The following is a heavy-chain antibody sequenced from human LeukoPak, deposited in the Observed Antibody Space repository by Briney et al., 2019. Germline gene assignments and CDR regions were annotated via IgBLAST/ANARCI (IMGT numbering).Heavy chain of an antibody. D-gene: IGHD5-12*01. CDR3: VRDSAYNAPDI. Sequence: GGSLRLACAAYGFTVRISWMGWVRQPSGGGRGWVAKIKEDGSVKNYLGSVKGRFTTTRDNDKNSLYLQMNTPSAEDTAVYHCVRDSAYNAPDICDQGQMVPVSS. V-gene: IGHV3-7*01. CDR1: GFTVRISW. J-gene: IGHJ3*02. CDR2: IKEDGSVK.